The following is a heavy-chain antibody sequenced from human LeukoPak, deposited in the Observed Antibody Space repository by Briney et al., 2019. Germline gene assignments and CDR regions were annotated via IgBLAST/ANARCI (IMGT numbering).Heavy chain of an antibody. CDR3: AKRSGSGGPFDY. J-gene: IGHJ4*02. V-gene: IGHV3-23*01. D-gene: IGHD3-10*01. CDR1: GFTFTNYA. CDR2: ISPGGST. Sequence: GGPLRLSCAASGFTFTNYAMSWVRQAPGRGLEWVSNISPGGSTNYADSVKGRFTISRDNYKNTMYLQMNSLRAEDTAVYYCAKRSGSGGPFDYWGQGILVTVSS.